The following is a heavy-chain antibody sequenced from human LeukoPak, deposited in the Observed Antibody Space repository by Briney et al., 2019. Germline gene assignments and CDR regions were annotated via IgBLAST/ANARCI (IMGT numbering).Heavy chain of an antibody. CDR1: GYSFASYL. CDR3: ARHNNWAFDY. V-gene: IGHV5-51*01. J-gene: IGHJ4*02. Sequence: GESLKISCKASGYSFASYLIGWVRQMSGKGLEWMAIIHPNDGSSICSPSFEGQVTISADKSINTAYLEWSTLKASDTAIYYCARHNNWAFDYWDRGTLLTVSS. D-gene: IGHD2/OR15-2a*01. CDR2: IHPNDGSS.